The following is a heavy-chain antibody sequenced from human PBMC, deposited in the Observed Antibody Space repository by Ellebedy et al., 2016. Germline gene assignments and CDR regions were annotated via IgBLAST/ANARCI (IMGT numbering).Heavy chain of an antibody. D-gene: IGHD3-22*01. V-gene: IGHV4-39*01. CDR3: ARGLYFDSSGYYYWFDP. Sequence: SETLSLXXTVSGGSISTTSYYWGWIRQPPGKGLEWIGSMYYGGSTYYNPSLKSRVTIFVDMSKNQFSLKLTSVTAADTAVYYCARGLYFDSSGYYYWFDPWGQGTLVTVSS. CDR2: MYYGGST. J-gene: IGHJ5*01. CDR1: GGSISTTSYY.